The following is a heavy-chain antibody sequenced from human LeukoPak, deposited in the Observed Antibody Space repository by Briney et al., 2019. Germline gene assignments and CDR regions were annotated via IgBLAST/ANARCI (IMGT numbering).Heavy chain of an antibody. J-gene: IGHJ5*02. CDR1: GFTFSSYS. Sequence: GGSLRLSCAASGFTFSSYSMNWVRQAPGKGLEWVSSISSSSSYIYYADSVKGRFTISRDNAKNSLYLQMNSLRAEDTAVYYCAREGGKPIVVVPAALEFDPWGQGTLVTVSS. CDR2: ISSSSSYI. D-gene: IGHD2-2*01. CDR3: AREGGKPIVVVPAALEFDP. V-gene: IGHV3-21*01.